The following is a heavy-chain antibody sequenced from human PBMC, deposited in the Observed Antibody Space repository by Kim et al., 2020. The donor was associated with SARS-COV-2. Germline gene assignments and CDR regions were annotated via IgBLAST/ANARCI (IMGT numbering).Heavy chain of an antibody. CDR1: GGTFSSSNL. V-gene: IGHV4-4*02. Sequence: SETLSLTCAVSGGTFSSSNLWSWVRQPPGKGLEWIGVIYHSGSTNYNPSLKSRVTISVDKSKNQFSLKLSSVTAADTAVYYCARDKTDTAMDTNWFDPWGQGTLVTVSS. CDR3: ARDKTDTAMDTNWFDP. CDR2: IYHSGST. J-gene: IGHJ5*02. D-gene: IGHD5-18*01.